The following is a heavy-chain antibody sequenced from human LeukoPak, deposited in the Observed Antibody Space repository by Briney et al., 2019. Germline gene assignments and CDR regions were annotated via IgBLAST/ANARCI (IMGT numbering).Heavy chain of an antibody. CDR1: GFTFSSYA. CDR3: ARYIRSPLYYFDY. D-gene: IGHD1-1*01. V-gene: IGHV3-23*01. CDR2: ISASGDST. Sequence: GGSLRLSCAASGFTFSSYAMSWARQAPGKGLEWVSTISASGDSTYYADSVKGRFTISRDISRNTLYVQMNSLRAEDTAVYYCARYIRSPLYYFDYWGPGTLVTVSS. J-gene: IGHJ4*02.